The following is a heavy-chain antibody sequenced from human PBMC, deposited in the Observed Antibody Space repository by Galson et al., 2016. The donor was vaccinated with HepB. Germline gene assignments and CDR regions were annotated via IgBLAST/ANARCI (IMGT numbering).Heavy chain of an antibody. J-gene: IGHJ4*02. CDR2: IYSGGFT. V-gene: IGHV3-66*01. D-gene: IGHD6-13*01. CDR3: AREDSTIAAASFDY. Sequence: SLRLSCAASGFTVSSNYMSWVRQAPGKGLEWVSVIYSGGFTYYADSVKGRFTISRDNSKNTLYLQMNSLRAEDTAVYYCAREDSTIAAASFDYWGQGTLVTVSS. CDR1: GFTVSSNY.